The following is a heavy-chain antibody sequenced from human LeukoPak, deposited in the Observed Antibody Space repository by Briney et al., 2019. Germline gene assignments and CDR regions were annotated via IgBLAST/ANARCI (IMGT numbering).Heavy chain of an antibody. CDR2: IRYDGSNK. D-gene: IGHD3-9*01. V-gene: IGHV3-30*02. CDR1: GFTFSSYV. J-gene: IGHJ4*02. Sequence: GGSLRLSCAASGFTFSSYVMHWVRQAPGKGLEWVAFIRYDGSNKYYADSVKGRFTISRDNSKNTLYLQMNSLRAEDTAVYYCAKDYDILTGGGNYWGQGTLVTVSS. CDR3: AKDYDILTGGGNY.